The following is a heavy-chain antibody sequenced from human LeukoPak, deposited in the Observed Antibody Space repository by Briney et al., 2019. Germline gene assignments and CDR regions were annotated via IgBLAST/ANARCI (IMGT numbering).Heavy chain of an antibody. CDR2: IFYSGTT. J-gene: IGHJ3*02. V-gene: IGHV4-59*02. CDR1: GGSVNSYY. CDR3: ARDWWFGDVLLGDHAFDI. D-gene: IGHD3-10*01. Sequence: PSETLSLTCTVSGGSVNSYYWTWIRQPPGRGLEWIGYIFYSGTTEYNPSLKSRVTISVDTSKKQFSLKLSSVTAADTAVYFCARDWWFGDVLLGDHAFDIWGQGTMVTVSS.